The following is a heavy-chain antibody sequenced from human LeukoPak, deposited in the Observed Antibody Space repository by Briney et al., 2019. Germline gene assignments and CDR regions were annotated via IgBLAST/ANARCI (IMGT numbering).Heavy chain of an antibody. V-gene: IGHV1-69*13. J-gene: IGHJ4*02. Sequence: SVKVSCKASGGTFSSYAISWVRQAPGQGLEWMGGIIPIFGTANYAQKFQGRVTITADESTSTAYMELSSLRSEDTAVYYCARESRDYYGSGSYYNPDYWGQGTLVTVSS. D-gene: IGHD3-10*01. CDR2: IIPIFGTA. CDR3: ARESRDYYGSGSYYNPDY. CDR1: GGTFSSYA.